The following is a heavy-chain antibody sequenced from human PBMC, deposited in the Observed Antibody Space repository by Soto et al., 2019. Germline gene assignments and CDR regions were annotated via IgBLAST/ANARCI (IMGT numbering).Heavy chain of an antibody. CDR1: GGSFSGYY. V-gene: IGHV4-34*12. D-gene: IGHD2-2*01. J-gene: IGHJ6*03. Sequence: SETLSLTCAVYGGSFSGYYWSWIRQTPGKGLEWIGEIIHSGSTNYNPSLKSRVTISLDTSKNQFSLKLSSVTAADTAVYYCARVMGYCSSTSCYRQYYYMDVWGIGTTVTVSS. CDR3: ARVMGYCSSTSCYRQYYYMDV. CDR2: IIHSGST.